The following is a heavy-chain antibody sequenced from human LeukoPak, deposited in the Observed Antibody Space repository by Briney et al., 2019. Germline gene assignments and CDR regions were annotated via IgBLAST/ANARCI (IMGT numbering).Heavy chain of an antibody. CDR1: GFTFSSYE. V-gene: IGHV3-21*01. D-gene: IGHD6-13*01. Sequence: GGSLRLSCAASGFTFSSYEMNWVRQAPGKGLEWVSSISSSSSYIYYADSVKGRFTISRDNAKNSLYLQMNSLRAEDTAVYYCARVSLRYSSSWSSTYYMDVWGKGTTVTVSS. CDR2: ISSSSSYI. CDR3: ARVSLRYSSSWSSTYYMDV. J-gene: IGHJ6*03.